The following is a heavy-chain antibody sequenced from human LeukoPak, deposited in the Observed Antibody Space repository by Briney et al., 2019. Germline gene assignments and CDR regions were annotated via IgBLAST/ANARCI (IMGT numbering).Heavy chain of an antibody. J-gene: IGHJ4*02. D-gene: IGHD3-22*01. CDR2: IKSKTDGGTT. CDR1: GFTFSNAW. Sequence: GALRLSCAASGFTFSNAWMSRVRQAPGKGLEWVGRIKSKTDGGTTDYAAPVKGRFTISRDDSKNTLYLQMISLKTEDTAVYYCTTGPLITYYYDSSGFFHKDFDYWGQGTLVTVSS. CDR3: TTGPLITYYYDSSGFFHKDFDY. V-gene: IGHV3-15*01.